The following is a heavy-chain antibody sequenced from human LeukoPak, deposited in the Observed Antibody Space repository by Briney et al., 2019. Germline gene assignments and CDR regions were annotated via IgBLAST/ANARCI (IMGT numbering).Heavy chain of an antibody. J-gene: IGHJ4*02. CDR2: ITWNSGSV. CDR1: GFTFHDYA. V-gene: IGHV3-9*01. D-gene: IGHD3-22*01. CDR3: ARVKANYDSSGCYPWYFDY. Sequence: GGSLRLSCAASGFTFHDYAMHWVRQVPGKGLEWVSGITWNSGSVLYADSVRGRFTISRDNAKNSLYLQMNSLRAEDTALYYCARVKANYDSSGCYPWYFDYWGQGTLVTVSS.